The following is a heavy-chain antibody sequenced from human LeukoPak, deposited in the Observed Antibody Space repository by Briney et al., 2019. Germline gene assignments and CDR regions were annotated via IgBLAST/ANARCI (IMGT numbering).Heavy chain of an antibody. CDR1: GGSFSGYY. Sequence: PSETLSLTCAVYGGSFSGYYWSWIRQPPGKGLEWIGEINHSGSTNYNPSLKSRVTISVGTSKNQFSLKLSSVTAADTAVYYCARGLGHYGSGSYYTPWGQGTLVTVSS. V-gene: IGHV4-34*01. J-gene: IGHJ5*02. CDR2: INHSGST. D-gene: IGHD3-10*01. CDR3: ARGLGHYGSGSYYTP.